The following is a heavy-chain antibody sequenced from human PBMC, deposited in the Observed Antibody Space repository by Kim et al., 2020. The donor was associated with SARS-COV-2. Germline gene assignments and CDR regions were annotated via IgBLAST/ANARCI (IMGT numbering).Heavy chain of an antibody. Sequence: SETLSLTCTVSGGSISSSSYYWGWIRQPPGKGLEWIGSIYYSGSTYYNPSLKSRVTISVDTSKNQFSLKLSSVTAADTAVYYCARVGTSSSSWVVPEFDPFDYWGQGTLVTVSS. CDR1: GGSISSSSYY. J-gene: IGHJ4*02. V-gene: IGHV4-39*01. CDR3: ARVGTSSSSWVVPEFDPFDY. CDR2: IYYSGST. D-gene: IGHD6-13*01.